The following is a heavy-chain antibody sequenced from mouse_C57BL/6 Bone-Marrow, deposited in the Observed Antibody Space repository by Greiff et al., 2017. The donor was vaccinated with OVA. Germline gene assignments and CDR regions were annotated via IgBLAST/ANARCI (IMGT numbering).Heavy chain of an antibody. V-gene: IGHV1-26*01. J-gene: IGHJ4*01. D-gene: IGHD1-1*01. Sequence: EVQLQQSGPELVKPGASVKISCKASGYTFTDYYMNWVKQSHGKSLEWIGDINPNNGGTSYNQKFKGKATLTVDKSSSTAYMELRSLTSEDSAVYYCATTVGQGMDYWGQGTSVTVSS. CDR3: ATTVGQGMDY. CDR1: GYTFTDYY. CDR2: INPNNGGT.